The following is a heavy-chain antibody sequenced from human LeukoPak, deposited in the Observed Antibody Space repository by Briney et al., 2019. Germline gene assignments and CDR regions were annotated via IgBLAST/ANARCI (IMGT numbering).Heavy chain of an antibody. Sequence: GGSLRLSCAASGFIISGDYMHWVRQVPGKGLVWVSRINGDGSGPDYADSVKGRFTISRDNAKNTLYLQMNSLRAEDTAVYYCARSFYYGSGSHGMDVWDQGTTVTVSS. CDR2: INGDGSGP. V-gene: IGHV3-74*01. CDR1: GFIISGDY. D-gene: IGHD3-10*01. CDR3: ARSFYYGSGSHGMDV. J-gene: IGHJ6*02.